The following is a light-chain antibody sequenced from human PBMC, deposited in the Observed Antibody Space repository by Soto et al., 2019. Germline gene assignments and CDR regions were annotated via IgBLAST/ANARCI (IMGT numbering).Light chain of an antibody. CDR3: QQYDNSVWT. V-gene: IGKV3-20*01. CDR1: QSVSTSN. Sequence: EIVMTQSPASLSVSPGERVTLSCRASQSVSTSNLAWYQQRPGQAPRLLIYGASRRATGIPDRFSGSGSGTDLTITISRLEPEDLEVYYCQQYDNSVWTFGQGTKVDIK. J-gene: IGKJ1*01. CDR2: GAS.